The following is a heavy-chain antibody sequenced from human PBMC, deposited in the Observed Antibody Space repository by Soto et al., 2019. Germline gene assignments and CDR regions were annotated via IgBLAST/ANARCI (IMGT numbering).Heavy chain of an antibody. CDR1: GYRCTSYW. V-gene: IGHV5-51*01. Sequence: ESLKISFRTDGYRCTSYWLAWVRQIPGKGLEWMGIIFPSDSDTRYSPSFQGQVTISADRSTSTVFLQWASLKASDTAVYFCARKDKSGYFNWFDPWGQGTLVTVSS. CDR2: IFPSDSDT. CDR3: ARKDKSGYFNWFDP. J-gene: IGHJ5*02. D-gene: IGHD3-22*01.